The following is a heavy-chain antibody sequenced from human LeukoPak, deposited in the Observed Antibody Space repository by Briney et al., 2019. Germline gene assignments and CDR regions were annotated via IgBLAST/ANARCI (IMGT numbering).Heavy chain of an antibody. CDR1: GYTFTSYG. V-gene: IGHV1-18*01. CDR3: ARDQGGSGSYYTYYYYMDV. J-gene: IGHJ6*03. D-gene: IGHD3-10*01. Sequence: ASVKVSCKASGYTFTSYGISWVRQAPGQGLEWMGWISAYNGNTIYAQKFQGRVTMTTDTSTSTAYMELRSLRSDDTAVYYCARDQGGSGSYYTYYYYMDVWGKGTTVTISS. CDR2: ISAYNGNT.